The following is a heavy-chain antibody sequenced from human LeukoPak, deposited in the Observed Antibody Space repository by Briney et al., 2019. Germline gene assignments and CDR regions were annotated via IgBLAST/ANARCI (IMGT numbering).Heavy chain of an antibody. CDR3: ARVTSDWFDP. V-gene: IGHV4-61*02. CDR2: IYTSGST. CDR1: GGSISSGSYY. J-gene: IGHJ5*02. Sequence: SETLSLTCTVSGGSISSGSYYWSWLRQPAGKGLEWIGRIYTSGSTKYNPSLKSRLTISVDTSKNQFSLKLSSVTAADTAVYYCARVTSDWFDPWGQGTLVTVSS. D-gene: IGHD2-2*01.